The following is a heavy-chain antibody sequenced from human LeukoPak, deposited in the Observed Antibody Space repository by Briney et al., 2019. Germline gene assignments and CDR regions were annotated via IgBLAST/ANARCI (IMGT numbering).Heavy chain of an antibody. Sequence: PSETLSLTCTVSGGSISRYYWSWIRQPPGKGLEWIGYIYYSGGTSYNPSLKSRFTMSVDTSKNQFSLKLSSVTAADTAVYYCARIYSASPYCFDYWGQGTLVTVSS. D-gene: IGHD5-12*01. V-gene: IGHV4-59*01. J-gene: IGHJ4*01. CDR2: IYYSGGT. CDR1: GGSISRYY. CDR3: ARIYSASPYCFDY.